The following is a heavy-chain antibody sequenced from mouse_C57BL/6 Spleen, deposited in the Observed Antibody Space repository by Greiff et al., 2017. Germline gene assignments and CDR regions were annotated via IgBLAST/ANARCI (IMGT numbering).Heavy chain of an antibody. Sequence: QVQLQQLGAELVRPGSSVKLSCKASGYTFTSYWMHWVKQRPIQGLEWIGNIDPSDSETHYNQKFKDKATLTVDKSSSTAYMQLSSLTSEDSAVYYCARDGYYYFDYWGQGTTLTVSS. CDR2: IDPSDSET. D-gene: IGHD2-3*01. V-gene: IGHV1-52*01. CDR1: GYTFTSYW. CDR3: ARDGYYYFDY. J-gene: IGHJ2*01.